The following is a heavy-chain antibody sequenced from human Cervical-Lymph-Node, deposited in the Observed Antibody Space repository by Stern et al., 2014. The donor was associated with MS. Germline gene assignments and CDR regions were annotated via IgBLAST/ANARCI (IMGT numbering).Heavy chain of an antibody. Sequence: EVQLVESGAEVKKPGESLKISCQGSGYSFNTRWIGWVRQMPGKGLEWMGIIYPGDSDTRYSPSFQGQVPFSADKSINTAYLQWSSLKASDTAMYYCARLFDDFWSGYLQVFDYWGQGTLVTVSS. CDR2: IYPGDSDT. D-gene: IGHD3-3*01. CDR3: ARLFDDFWSGYLQVFDY. J-gene: IGHJ4*02. CDR1: GYSFNTRW. V-gene: IGHV5-51*03.